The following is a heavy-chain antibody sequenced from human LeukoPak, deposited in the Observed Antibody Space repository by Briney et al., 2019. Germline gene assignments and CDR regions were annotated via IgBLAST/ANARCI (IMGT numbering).Heavy chain of an antibody. CDR3: AKSGSLRYFDWLLSNNDFFDY. CDR1: GFTFSSYA. V-gene: IGHV3-23*01. J-gene: IGHJ4*02. CDR2: ISGSGGST. D-gene: IGHD3-9*01. Sequence: GGSLRLSCAASGFTFSSYAMSWVRQAPGKGLEWVSAISGSGGSTYYADSVKGRFTISRDNSKNTLYLQMNSLRAEDTAVYYCAKSGSLRYFDWLLSNNDFFDYWGQGTLVTVSS.